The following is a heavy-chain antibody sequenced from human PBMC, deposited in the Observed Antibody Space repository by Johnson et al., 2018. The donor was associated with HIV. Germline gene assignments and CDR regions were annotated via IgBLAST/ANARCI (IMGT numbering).Heavy chain of an antibody. V-gene: IGHV3-74*01. CDR1: EFTFSNYW. D-gene: IGHD6-25*01. CDR2: INSDGSST. Sequence: EVQLVESGGGLVQPGGSLRLSCAASEFTFSNYWMHWVRQGLGKGLVWVSRINSDGSSTSYADSVKGRFTISRDNAKNTLYLQMNSLRAEDTAVYYCAKEAADDAFDIWGQGTMVTVSS. CDR3: AKEAADDAFDI. J-gene: IGHJ3*02.